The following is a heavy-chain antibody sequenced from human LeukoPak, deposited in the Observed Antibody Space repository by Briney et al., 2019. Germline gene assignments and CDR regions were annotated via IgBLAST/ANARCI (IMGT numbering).Heavy chain of an antibody. CDR3: ARGYGSGSYSPHFDY. D-gene: IGHD1-26*01. CDR2: IYYSGST. CDR1: GGSISSSSYY. Sequence: SETLSLTCTVSGGSISSSSYYWGWIRQPPGKGLEWIGSIYYSGSTYYNPSLKSRVTISVDTSKNQFSLKLSSVTAADTAVYYCARGYGSGSYSPHFDYWGQGTLVTVSS. J-gene: IGHJ4*02. V-gene: IGHV4-39*07.